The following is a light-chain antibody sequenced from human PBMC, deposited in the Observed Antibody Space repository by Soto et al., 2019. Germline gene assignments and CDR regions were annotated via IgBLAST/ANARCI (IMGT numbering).Light chain of an antibody. Sequence: QSALTQPASVSGSPGQSITISCTGTSSDVGGYNFVSWYQQHPGKAPKLLIFEVSNRPSGVSNRFSGSKSGNTASLTISGLQAEDEADYHCSSYTTRLTHYVFGTGTKLTVL. CDR3: SSYTTRLTHYV. V-gene: IGLV2-14*01. J-gene: IGLJ1*01. CDR2: EVS. CDR1: SSDVGGYNF.